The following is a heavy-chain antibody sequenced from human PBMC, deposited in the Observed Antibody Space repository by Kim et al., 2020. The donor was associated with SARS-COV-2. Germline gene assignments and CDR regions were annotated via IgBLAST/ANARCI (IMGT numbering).Heavy chain of an antibody. J-gene: IGHJ4*02. CDR3: ATASRVTIPMPPTLTSKGYGLAHEFDY. V-gene: IGHV4-39*01. D-gene: IGHD3-9*01. CDR2: IYYSGST. CDR1: GGSISSSSYY. Sequence: SETLSLTCTVSGGSISSSSYYWGWIRQPPGKGLEWIGSIYYSGSTYYNPSLKSRVTISVDTSKNQFSLKLSSVTAADTAVYYCATASRVTIPMPPTLTSKGYGLAHEFDYWGQGTLVTVSS.